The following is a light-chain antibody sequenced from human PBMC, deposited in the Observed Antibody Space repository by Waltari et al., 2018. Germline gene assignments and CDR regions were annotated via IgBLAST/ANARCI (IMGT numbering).Light chain of an antibody. V-gene: IGLV10-54*04. CDR3: SAWDDGLKVYV. J-gene: IGLJ1*01. CDR2: RND. CDR1: GDNVGKHG. Sequence: QAGLTQPPSVSKGLAQTATLTCTGNGDNVGKHGATWLQQFRGHPPKPLSYRNDNRPSGISRRFSASKSGNTASLTITGLQPEDEADYYCSAWDDGLKVYVFGPGTKVTVL.